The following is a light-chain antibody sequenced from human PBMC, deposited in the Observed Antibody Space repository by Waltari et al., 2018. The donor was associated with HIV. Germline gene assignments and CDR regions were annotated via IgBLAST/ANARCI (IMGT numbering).Light chain of an antibody. Sequence: QSALPPPPSASGSLGQSVTISCTGTSSDVGGFEYVSWYQPYPDKAPKLIIYEVKQRPSGVPDRFSGSKSDNTASLTVAGLQDDDEAHYYCASYGDTNRVLFGGGTRVTVL. V-gene: IGLV2-8*01. CDR1: SSDVGGFEY. CDR2: EVK. J-gene: IGLJ6*01. CDR3: ASYGDTNRVL.